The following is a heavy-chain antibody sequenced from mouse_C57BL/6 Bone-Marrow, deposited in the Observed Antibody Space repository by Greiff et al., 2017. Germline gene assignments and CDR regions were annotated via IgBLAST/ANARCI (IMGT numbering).Heavy chain of an antibody. V-gene: IGHV14-2*01. J-gene: IGHJ2*01. D-gene: IGHD3-2*02. Sequence: EVKLVESGAELVKPGASVKLSCTASGFNIKDYYMHWVKQRTEQGMEWIGRIAPEDGETKYAPNFQGKATIPADKSSNTAYLQLSSLTSEDTAVYYCARAAQAPGPRVSFDYWGQGTTLTVSS. CDR3: ARAAQAPGPRVSFDY. CDR2: IAPEDGET. CDR1: GFNIKDYY.